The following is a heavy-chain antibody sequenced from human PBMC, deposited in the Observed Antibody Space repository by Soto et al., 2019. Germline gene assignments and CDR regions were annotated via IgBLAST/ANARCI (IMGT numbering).Heavy chain of an antibody. CDR2: IYRNGPT. CDR1: GGSISAFY. Sequence: QVQLQESGPGLVKPSETLSLTCSVSGGSISAFYWNWIRQPAGRGLEWIGRIYRNGPTNYNPSINSRVSMSVVTARNQFSLQLESVTAADTATYFCTRSPSTSSIGTFDIWGRGTMVTVSS. D-gene: IGHD1-1*01. V-gene: IGHV4-4*07. J-gene: IGHJ3*02. CDR3: TRSPSTSSIGTFDI.